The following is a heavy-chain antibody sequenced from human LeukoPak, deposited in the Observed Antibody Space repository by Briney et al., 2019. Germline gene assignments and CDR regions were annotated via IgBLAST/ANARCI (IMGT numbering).Heavy chain of an antibody. CDR3: TRGHWGLQS. J-gene: IGHJ5*02. Sequence: KSSETLSLTCTVSGASVTDYYWSWIRQSPGKGLEWISYIHHSGNSDYNPSLRSRVTTSLDTSKNQFSLNLISVTAVDTAVYYCTRGHWGLQSWSQGTLVTVSS. D-gene: IGHD7-27*01. CDR2: IHHSGNS. V-gene: IGHV4-59*02. CDR1: GASVTDYY.